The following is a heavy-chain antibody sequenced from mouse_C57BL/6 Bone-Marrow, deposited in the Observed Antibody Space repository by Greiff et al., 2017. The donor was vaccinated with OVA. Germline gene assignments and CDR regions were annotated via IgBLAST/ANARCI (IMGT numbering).Heavy chain of an antibody. CDR3: ARSYYSNYGVAWFAY. Sequence: QVQLQQPGAELVKPGDSVKLSCKASGYTFTSYWMYWVKQRPGQGLEWIGMIHPNSGSTNYNEKFKSKATLTVDTSSSTAYMQLSSLTSEDAAVYCCARSYYSNYGVAWFAYWGQGTLVTVSA. J-gene: IGHJ3*01. D-gene: IGHD2-5*01. V-gene: IGHV1-64*01. CDR2: IHPNSGST. CDR1: GYTFTSYW.